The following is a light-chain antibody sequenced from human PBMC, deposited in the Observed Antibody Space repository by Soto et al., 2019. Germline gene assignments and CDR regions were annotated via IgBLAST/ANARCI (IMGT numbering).Light chain of an antibody. CDR3: QQYNSYPLT. Sequence: DIQMTQSPSTLSASVGDRVTITCRASQSISSWLAWYQLKPGKAPKLLIYRASTLQSGVPSRFGGSGSGTEFTLTISNLQPDDFAAYYCQQYNSYPLTFGGGTKVEIK. CDR2: RAS. V-gene: IGKV1-5*03. J-gene: IGKJ4*01. CDR1: QSISSW.